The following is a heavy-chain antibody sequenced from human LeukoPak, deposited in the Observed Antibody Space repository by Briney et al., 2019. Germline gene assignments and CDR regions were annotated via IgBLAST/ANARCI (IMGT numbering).Heavy chain of an antibody. CDR1: GGTFSSYA. CDR3: ARTWFGELSYYYYYGMDV. J-gene: IGHJ6*02. CDR2: IIPIFGTA. D-gene: IGHD3-10*01. Sequence: ASVKVSCKASGGTFSSYAISWVRQAPGQGLEWMGGIIPIFGTANYAQKFQGRVTITADESTSTAYMELSSLRSEDTAVYYCARTWFGELSYYYYYGMDVWGQGTTVTVSS. V-gene: IGHV1-69*13.